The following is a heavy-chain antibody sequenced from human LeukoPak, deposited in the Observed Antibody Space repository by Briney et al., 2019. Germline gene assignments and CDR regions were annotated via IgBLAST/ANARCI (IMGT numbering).Heavy chain of an antibody. D-gene: IGHD3-22*01. J-gene: IGHJ4*02. CDR2: IYYSGNT. Sequence: SDTLSLTCTVSGGSISSSSYYWGWMRQRPGKGLEGIRSIYYSGNTYDNPSLKSRVTISLDTSKNQFSLRLSSVPASHRAVYPCAGYSLIHTTGYNYDSDYWGQGTLVTVSS. V-gene: IGHV4-39*07. CDR3: AGYSLIHTTGYNYDSDY. CDR1: GGSISSSSYY.